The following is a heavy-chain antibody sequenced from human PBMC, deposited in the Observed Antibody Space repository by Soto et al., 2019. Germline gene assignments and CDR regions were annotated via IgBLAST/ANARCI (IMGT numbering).Heavy chain of an antibody. D-gene: IGHD6-6*01. V-gene: IGHV2-70*04. Sequence: SGPTLVNPTQTLTLTCTFSGFSLSTSGMRVSWIRQPPGKALEWLARIDWDDDKFYSTSLKTRLTISKDTSKNQVVLTMTNMDPVDTATYYCARSRSSIAARVDASDIWGQGTMVTVSS. CDR1: GFSLSTSGMR. J-gene: IGHJ3*02. CDR3: ARSRSSIAARVDASDI. CDR2: IDWDDDK.